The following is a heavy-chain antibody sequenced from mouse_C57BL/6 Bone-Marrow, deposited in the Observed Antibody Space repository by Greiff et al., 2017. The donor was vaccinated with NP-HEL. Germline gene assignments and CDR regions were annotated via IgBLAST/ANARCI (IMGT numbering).Heavy chain of an antibody. CDR1: GFTFSSYG. D-gene: IGHD1-1*02. CDR3: ARRLWGY. Sequence: EVQVVESGGDLVKPGGSLKLSCAASGFTFSSYGMSWVRQTPDKRLEWVATISSGGSYTYYPDSVKVRFTISRDNAKNTLYLQMSSLKSEDTAMYYCARRLWGYWGQGTTLTVSS. V-gene: IGHV5-6*01. J-gene: IGHJ2*01. CDR2: ISSGGSYT.